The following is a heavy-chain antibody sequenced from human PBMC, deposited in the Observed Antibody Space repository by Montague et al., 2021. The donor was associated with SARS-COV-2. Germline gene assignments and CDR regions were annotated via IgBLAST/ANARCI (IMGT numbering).Heavy chain of an antibody. CDR2: IYYSGST. Sequence: TLSLTCTVSGGSISSGGYYWSWIRQHPGKGLEWIGYIYYSGSTYSNPSLKSRVTISVDTSQNQFSLKLSAVTAADTAVYSCASNYGGNLGYYYYYMDVWGKGTTVTVSS. CDR1: GGSISSGGYY. V-gene: IGHV4-31*03. CDR3: ASNYGGNLGYYYYYMDV. J-gene: IGHJ6*03. D-gene: IGHD4-23*01.